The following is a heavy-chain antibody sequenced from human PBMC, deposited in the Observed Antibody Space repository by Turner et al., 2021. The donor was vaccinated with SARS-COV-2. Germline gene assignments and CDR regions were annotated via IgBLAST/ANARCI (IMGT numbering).Heavy chain of an antibody. CDR3: ARLGFCSGGSCSFDH. CDR1: GGPIYSSSYY. V-gene: IGHV4-39*01. Sequence: LRLQESAPGLVKPSQPLSLTCSVSGGPIYSSSYYWGWVRQPPGKGLEWLGTIYYTGSAYYNPSLKSRVAISVRTSTNQFSLKMRSVTAADTAVYYCARLGFCSGGSCSFDHWGQGTLVTVS. D-gene: IGHD2-15*01. CDR2: IYYTGSA. J-gene: IGHJ4*02.